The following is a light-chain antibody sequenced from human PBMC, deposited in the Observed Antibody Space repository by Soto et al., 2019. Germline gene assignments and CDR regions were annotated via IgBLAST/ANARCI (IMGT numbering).Light chain of an antibody. CDR3: CSYAGSSTSCV. Sequence: QSALTQPASVSGSPGQSITISCTGTISDVGSYDLVSWYQQHPGKAPKLMIYEGSKRPSGVSSRFSGSKSGNTASLTISGLQAEDEAEYYCCSYAGSSTSCVFVGGTKLTVL. J-gene: IGLJ3*02. CDR1: ISDVGSYDL. V-gene: IGLV2-23*01. CDR2: EGS.